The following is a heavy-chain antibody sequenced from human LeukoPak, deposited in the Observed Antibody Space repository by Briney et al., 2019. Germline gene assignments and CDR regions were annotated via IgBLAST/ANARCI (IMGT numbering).Heavy chain of an antibody. V-gene: IGHV3-48*03. D-gene: IGHD3-16*01. CDR2: ITSSGSPI. J-gene: IGHJ3*01. CDR3: ARALRLGATV. Sequence: GGSLRLSCAASGFTFSRYEMNWVRQAPGKEREWVSYITSSGSPIFYADSGKGRFTVSRDNAKNSPYLQMNSPLAEDTAVYYCARALRLGATVWGQGTMVTVSS. CDR1: GFTFSRYE.